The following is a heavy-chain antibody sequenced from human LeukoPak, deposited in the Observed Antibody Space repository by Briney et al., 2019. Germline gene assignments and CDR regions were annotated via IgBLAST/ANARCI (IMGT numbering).Heavy chain of an antibody. Sequence: SETLSLTCTVSGASISSFYWTWIRQPPGKGLEWIGSIYYSGSTSYNPSLQSRVTISIDTSKHHFSLKLSSVTAADTAVYYCARAAKRGVYSNWGQGTLVTVSS. J-gene: IGHJ4*02. CDR1: GASISSFY. D-gene: IGHD3-10*01. V-gene: IGHV4-59*01. CDR2: IYYSGST. CDR3: ARAAKRGVYSN.